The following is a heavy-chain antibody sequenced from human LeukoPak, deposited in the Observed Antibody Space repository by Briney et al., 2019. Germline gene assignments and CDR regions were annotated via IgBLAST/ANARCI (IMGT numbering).Heavy chain of an antibody. Sequence: GASVKVSCRASGYTFTSYGISWVRQAPGQGLEWMGWISAYNGNTNYAQKLQGRVTMTTDTSTSTAYMELRSLRSDDTAVYYCARVKRITIFGVDMHFDYWGQGTLVTVSS. D-gene: IGHD3-3*01. CDR3: ARVKRITIFGVDMHFDY. V-gene: IGHV1-18*01. CDR2: ISAYNGNT. J-gene: IGHJ4*02. CDR1: GYTFTSYG.